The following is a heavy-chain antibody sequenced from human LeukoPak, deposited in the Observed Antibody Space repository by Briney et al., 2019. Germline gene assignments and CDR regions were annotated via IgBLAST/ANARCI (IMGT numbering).Heavy chain of an antibody. D-gene: IGHD2-21*01. J-gene: IGHJ5*02. CDR2: ISGSGGNT. V-gene: IGHV3-23*01. Sequence: QTGGSLRLSCAASGFTFSNYAMSWVRQAPGKGLEWVSDISGSGGNTYYAGSVKGRFTISRDNSKNTLYLQMNSLRAEDTAVYYCARSYYGGDYYYENWFDPWGQGTLVTVSS. CDR3: ARSYYGGDYYYENWFDP. CDR1: GFTFSNYA.